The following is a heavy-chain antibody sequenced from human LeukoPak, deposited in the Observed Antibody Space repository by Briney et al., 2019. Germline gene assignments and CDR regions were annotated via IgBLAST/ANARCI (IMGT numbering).Heavy chain of an antibody. J-gene: IGHJ4*02. V-gene: IGHV3-30*02. D-gene: IGHD6-19*01. CDR1: GFTFSDYG. CDR3: ARDSSGWYHFDY. CDR2: IQSDGSEK. Sequence: GGSLRLSCAASGFTFSDYGMHWVRQAPGKGLEWVAFIQSDGSEKSSADSVKGRFSISRDKSKNTLYLQMDSLRAEDTAVYYCARDSSGWYHFDYWGQGTLVTVSS.